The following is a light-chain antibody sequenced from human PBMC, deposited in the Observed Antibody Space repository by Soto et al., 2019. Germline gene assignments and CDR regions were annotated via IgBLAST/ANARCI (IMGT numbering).Light chain of an antibody. Sequence: QSALTQPRSVSGSPGQSVTISCTGTSSDVGAYDYVSWYQQCPGKAPKFMMYDVSKRPSGVPDRFSGSKSGNTASLTISGLQADDEADYYCCSYAGSYTRVFGGGTKVTVL. V-gene: IGLV2-11*01. CDR2: DVS. J-gene: IGLJ3*02. CDR1: SSDVGAYDY. CDR3: CSYAGSYTRV.